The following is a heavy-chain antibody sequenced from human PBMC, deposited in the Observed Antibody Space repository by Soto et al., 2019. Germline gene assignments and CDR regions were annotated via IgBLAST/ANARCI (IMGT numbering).Heavy chain of an antibody. Sequence: SQTLSLTCAISGDSVSSNSAAWNWIRQSPSRGLEWLGRTYYRSKWYNDYAVSVKSRITINPDTSKNQFSLQLNSVTPEDTAVYYCARERGVVVVAATLHYYYYGMDVWGQGTTVTVSS. CDR3: ARERGVVVVAATLHYYYYGMDV. CDR2: TYYRSKWYN. J-gene: IGHJ6*02. D-gene: IGHD2-15*01. V-gene: IGHV6-1*01. CDR1: GDSVSSNSAA.